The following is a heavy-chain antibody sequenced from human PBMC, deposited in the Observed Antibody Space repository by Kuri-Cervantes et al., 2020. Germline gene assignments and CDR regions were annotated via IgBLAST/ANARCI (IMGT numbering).Heavy chain of an antibody. Sequence: ASVKVSCKASGYTFTSYYMHWVRQAPGQGLEWMGIINPSGGSTSYAQKFQGRVTMTRDTSTSTVYMELSSLRSEDTAVYYCARGLRLRRVAGTSLVFGRWGQGTMVTVSS. CDR3: ARGLRLRRVAGTSLVFGR. CDR1: GYTFTSYY. J-gene: IGHJ3*01. D-gene: IGHD6-19*01. V-gene: IGHV1-46*01. CDR2: INPSGGST.